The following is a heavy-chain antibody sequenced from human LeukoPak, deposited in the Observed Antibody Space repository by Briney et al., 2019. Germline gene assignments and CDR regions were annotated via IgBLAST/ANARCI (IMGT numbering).Heavy chain of an antibody. Sequence: PSETLSLTCAVYGGSFSGYYWSWIRQPPGKGLEWIGEINHSGSTNYNPSLKSRVTISLDTSKNQFSLKLSSVTAADTAVYYCARGRTWIQLWFKGNSFDPWGQGTLVTVSS. D-gene: IGHD5-18*01. CDR3: ARGRTWIQLWFKGNSFDP. V-gene: IGHV4-34*01. CDR1: GGSFSGYY. J-gene: IGHJ5*02. CDR2: INHSGST.